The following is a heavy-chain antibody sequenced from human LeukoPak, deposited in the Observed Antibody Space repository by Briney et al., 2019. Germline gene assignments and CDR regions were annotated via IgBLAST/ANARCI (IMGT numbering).Heavy chain of an antibody. D-gene: IGHD6-6*01. J-gene: IGHJ3*02. Sequence: GGSLRLSCAASGFTFSSYGMHWVRQAPGKGLEWVAVIWYDGSQRHYADSVKGRFTISRDNSKNTLYLQMNSLRAEDTAVYYCASYRYGSSFAFDIWGQGTMVTVSS. V-gene: IGHV3-33*01. CDR2: IWYDGSQR. CDR3: ASYRYGSSFAFDI. CDR1: GFTFSSYG.